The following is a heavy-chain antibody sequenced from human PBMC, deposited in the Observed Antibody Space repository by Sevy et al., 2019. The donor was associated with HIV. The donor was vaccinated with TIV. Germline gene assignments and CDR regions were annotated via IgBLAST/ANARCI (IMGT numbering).Heavy chain of an antibody. CDR1: GFTFSRYG. D-gene: IGHD6-13*01. Sequence: GGSLRLSCRVSGFTFSRYGMHWVRQAPGKGPEWVAIISEDGSSKDYADSVKGRFTISRDNSKDTVYLEMNSLRPEDTAVYYCANSWGRFVGSSRLYYYFGMDVWGQGTAVTVSS. CDR2: ISEDGSSK. CDR3: ANSWGRFVGSSRLYYYFGMDV. V-gene: IGHV3-30*18. J-gene: IGHJ6*02.